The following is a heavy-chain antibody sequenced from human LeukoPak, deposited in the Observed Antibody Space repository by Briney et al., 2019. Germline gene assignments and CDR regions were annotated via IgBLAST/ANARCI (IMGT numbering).Heavy chain of an antibody. Sequence: RASVKVSCKASGYRFTSYDMHWVRQAPGQGLEWMGIINPSGGSTSYAQRFQGRVAMTRDTSTTTVYMEVNSLTSEDTAVYFCARDGPTAAPFDYWGQGTLVTVS. D-gene: IGHD2-2*01. CDR1: GYRFTSYD. V-gene: IGHV1-46*01. CDR2: INPSGGST. CDR3: ARDGPTAAPFDY. J-gene: IGHJ4*02.